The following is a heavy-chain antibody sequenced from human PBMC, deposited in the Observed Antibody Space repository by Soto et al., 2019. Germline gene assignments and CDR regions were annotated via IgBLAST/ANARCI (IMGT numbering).Heavy chain of an antibody. CDR3: AKGWNRDAFDI. V-gene: IGHV3-23*01. CDR2: ISGSGCST. CDR1: GFTFSSYA. J-gene: IGHJ3*02. Sequence: HPGGSLRRSCAASGFTFSSYAMSLVRQAPGKGLEWVSAISGSGCSTYYAGSVKGRFTISRDNSKDTLYLQMNSLRAEDTAVYYCAKGWNRDAFDIGGQGTMVTGSS. D-gene: IGHD1-1*01.